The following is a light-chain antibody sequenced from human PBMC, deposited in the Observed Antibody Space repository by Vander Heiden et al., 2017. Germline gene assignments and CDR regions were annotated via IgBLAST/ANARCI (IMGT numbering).Light chain of an antibody. J-gene: IGKJ4*01. Sequence: AIQMTQSPSSLSASVGDRVTITCRASQGIRNDLGWYQQKPGKAPKLLIYAASSLQRGGPSRVRGSGSCTDFTFTISSLEAEDFATYYCLQDYNYPPTFGGGTKVKIK. CDR1: QGIRND. CDR3: LQDYNYPPT. V-gene: IGKV1-6*01. CDR2: AAS.